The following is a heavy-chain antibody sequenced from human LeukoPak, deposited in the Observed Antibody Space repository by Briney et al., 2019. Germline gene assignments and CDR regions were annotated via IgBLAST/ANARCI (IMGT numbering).Heavy chain of an antibody. Sequence: PSETLSLTCTVSGGSISSYYWSWIRQPPGKGLEWLGYIYYSGSTNYNPSLKSRVTISVDTSKNQFSLKLSSVTAADTAVYYCAREATTVTTDPTQFDYWGQGTLVTVSS. CDR3: AREATTVTTDPTQFDY. CDR1: GGSISSYY. V-gene: IGHV4-59*01. CDR2: IYYSGST. D-gene: IGHD4-17*01. J-gene: IGHJ4*02.